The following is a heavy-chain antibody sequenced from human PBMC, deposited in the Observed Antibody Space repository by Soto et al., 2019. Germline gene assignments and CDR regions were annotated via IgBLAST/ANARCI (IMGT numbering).Heavy chain of an antibody. J-gene: IGHJ4*01. CDR1: GASVNNGSYY. Sequence: SETLYLTCTVSGASVNNGSYYWSWIRQSPGKGLEWIGYIYHSGTTNSNPSLKSRFTMSVDTSKNQLFLKLTSVTAADTAVYYCAKAHVMVVAGSTFDYWGHGTLVTVSS. CDR3: AKAHVMVVAGSTFDY. V-gene: IGHV4-61*01. D-gene: IGHD6-19*01. CDR2: IYHSGTT.